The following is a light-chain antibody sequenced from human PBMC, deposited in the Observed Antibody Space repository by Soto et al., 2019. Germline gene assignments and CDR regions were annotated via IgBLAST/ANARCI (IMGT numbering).Light chain of an antibody. CDR2: EVN. Sequence: SALTQPPSASGSPGQSVAISCTGTSSDVGGYNYVSWYQQHPGKAPKLMIYEVNKRPSGVPDRFSGSKSGNTASLTVSGLQAEDEADYYCSSYAGSSNVFGTGTQVTVL. V-gene: IGLV2-8*01. J-gene: IGLJ1*01. CDR3: SSYAGSSNV. CDR1: SSDVGGYNY.